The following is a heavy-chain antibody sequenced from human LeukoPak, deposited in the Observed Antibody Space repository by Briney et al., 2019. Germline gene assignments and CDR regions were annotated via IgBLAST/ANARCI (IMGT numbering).Heavy chain of an antibody. CDR2: IYTSGST. Sequence: PSETLSLTCTVSGGSISSGSYYWSWIRQPAGKGLEWIGRIYTSGSTNYNPSLKSRVTISVDTSKNHFSLKLSSVTAADTAVYYCARDRADYVWGSYRSNNWFDPWGQGTLVTVSS. CDR3: ARDRADYVWGSYRSNNWFDP. J-gene: IGHJ5*02. V-gene: IGHV4-61*02. CDR1: GGSISSGSYY. D-gene: IGHD3-16*02.